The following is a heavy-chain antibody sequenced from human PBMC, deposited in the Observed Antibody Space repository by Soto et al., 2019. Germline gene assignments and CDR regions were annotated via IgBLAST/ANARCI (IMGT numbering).Heavy chain of an antibody. CDR3: AREPVKRSSSLFDY. J-gene: IGHJ4*02. D-gene: IGHD6-6*01. CDR2: INAGNGNT. CDR1: GYTFTSYA. V-gene: IGHV1-3*01. Sequence: QVQLVQSGAEVKKPGASVKVSCKASGYTFTSYAMHWVRQAPGQSLEWMGWINAGNGNTKYSQKFQGRVNITRDTSASTAYMELSSVRSEDTAVYYCAREPVKRSSSLFDYWGQGTLVTVSS.